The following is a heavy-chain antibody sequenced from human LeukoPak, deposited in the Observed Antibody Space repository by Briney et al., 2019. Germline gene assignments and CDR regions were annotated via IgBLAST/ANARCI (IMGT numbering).Heavy chain of an antibody. Sequence: PGGSLRLSCAASGFTFDGYGMSWVRQAPGKGLEWVANIKQDGSAKYYVDSVKGRFTISRDNSKNTLYLQMNSLRAEDTAVYYCAKDQGSGGYCRAFDSWGQGTMVTASS. CDR3: AKDQGSGGYCRAFDS. CDR2: IKQDGSAK. J-gene: IGHJ3*02. D-gene: IGHD1-26*01. V-gene: IGHV3-7*01. CDR1: GFTFDGYG.